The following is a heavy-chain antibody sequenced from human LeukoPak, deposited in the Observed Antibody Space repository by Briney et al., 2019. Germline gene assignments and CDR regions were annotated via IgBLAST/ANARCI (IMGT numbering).Heavy chain of an antibody. D-gene: IGHD3-10*01. CDR2: ISSSSSYI. Sequence: GGSLRLSCAASGFTFSSYSMNWVRQAPGKGLEWDSSISSSSSYIYYADSVKGRFTISRDNAKNSLYLQMNSLRAEDTAVYYCTTEVLSGSYYEYFDYWGQGTLVTVSS. CDR3: TTEVLSGSYYEYFDY. J-gene: IGHJ4*02. CDR1: GFTFSSYS. V-gene: IGHV3-21*01.